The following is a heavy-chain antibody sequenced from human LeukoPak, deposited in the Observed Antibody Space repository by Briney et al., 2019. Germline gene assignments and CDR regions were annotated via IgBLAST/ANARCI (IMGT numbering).Heavy chain of an antibody. CDR2: IWYDGSNK. CDR3: ARAFSWFGEPTGYYYYYGMDV. J-gene: IGHJ6*02. V-gene: IGHV3-33*01. D-gene: IGHD3-10*01. CDR1: GFTFSSYG. Sequence: GGSLRLSCAAPGFTFSSYGMHWVRQAPGKGLEWVAVIWYDGSNKYYADSVKGRFTISRDSSKNTLYLQMNSLRAEDTAVYYCARAFSWFGEPTGYYYYYGMDVWGQGTTVTVSS.